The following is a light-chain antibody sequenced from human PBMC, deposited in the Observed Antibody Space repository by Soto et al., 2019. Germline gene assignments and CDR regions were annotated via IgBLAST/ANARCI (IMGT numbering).Light chain of an antibody. CDR2: GAS. CDR3: QQYNNWPQT. CDR1: QSVSSN. Sequence: EIVMTQSPAILSVSPGERAPLSCRASQSVSSNLAWYQQKPGQAPRLLIYGASTRATGIPARFSGSGSGTDFTLTISSLQSEDFAVYYCQQYNNWPQTFGQGTKV. J-gene: IGKJ1*01. V-gene: IGKV3-15*01.